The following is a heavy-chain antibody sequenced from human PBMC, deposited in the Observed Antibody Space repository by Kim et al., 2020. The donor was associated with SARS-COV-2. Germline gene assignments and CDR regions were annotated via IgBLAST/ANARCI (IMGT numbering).Heavy chain of an antibody. V-gene: IGHV1-69*13. CDR3: ARDRANYYDSSGYMPDAFDI. CDR2: IIPIFGTA. CDR1: GGTFSSYA. J-gene: IGHJ3*02. Sequence: SVKVSCKASGGTFSSYAISWVRQAPGQGLEWMGGIIPIFGTANYAQKFQGRVTITADESTSTAYMELSSLRSEDTAVYYCARDRANYYDSSGYMPDAFDIWGQGTMVTVSS. D-gene: IGHD3-22*01.